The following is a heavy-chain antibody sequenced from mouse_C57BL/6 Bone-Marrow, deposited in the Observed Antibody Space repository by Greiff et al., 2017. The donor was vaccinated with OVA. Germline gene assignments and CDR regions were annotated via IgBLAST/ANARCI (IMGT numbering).Heavy chain of an antibody. J-gene: IGHJ1*03. Sequence: VKLMESGPGILQPSQTLSLTCSFSGFSLSTFGMGVGWIRQPSGKGLEWLAHIWWDDDKYYNPALKSRLTISKDTSKNQVFLRIAKVDTADTATYYCARIAPPYYYGSSYPYWYFDVWGTGTTVTVSS. CDR2: IWWDDDK. CDR1: GFSLSTFGMG. CDR3: ARIAPPYYYGSSYPYWYFDV. D-gene: IGHD1-1*01. V-gene: IGHV8-8*01.